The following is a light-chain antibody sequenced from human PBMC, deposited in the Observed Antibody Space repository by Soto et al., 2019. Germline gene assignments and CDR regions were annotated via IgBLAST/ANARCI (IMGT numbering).Light chain of an antibody. V-gene: IGKV3-15*01. CDR2: GAS. CDR1: QSVSSN. J-gene: IGKJ4*01. CDR3: KQYGSSPLT. Sequence: EIVMTQSPATLSVSPGERATLSCRASQSVSSNLAWYQQKPGQAPRLLIYGASTRATGIPARFSGSGSGTEFTLTISSLQSEDFAVYYCKQYGSSPLTFG.